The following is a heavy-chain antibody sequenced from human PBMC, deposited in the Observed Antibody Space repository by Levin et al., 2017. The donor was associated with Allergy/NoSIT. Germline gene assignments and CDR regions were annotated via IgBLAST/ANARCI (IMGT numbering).Heavy chain of an antibody. V-gene: IGHV3-30-3*01. D-gene: IGHD6-19*01. CDR1: GFTFSIYP. Sequence: GGSLRLSCAASGFTFSIYPMHWVRQAPGKALEWVAVISTDGNGQDYAESVKGRFTISRDNSQNTLYLQVNSLRVEDTSLYYCAREGHSSGRAGSFDCWGQGTLVTVSS. CDR3: AREGHSSGRAGSFDC. J-gene: IGHJ4*02. CDR2: ISTDGNGQ.